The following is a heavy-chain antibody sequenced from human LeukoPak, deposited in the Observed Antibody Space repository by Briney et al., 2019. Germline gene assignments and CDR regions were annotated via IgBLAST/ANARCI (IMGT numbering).Heavy chain of an antibody. CDR3: ARGYGDFDY. V-gene: IGHV4-59*01. D-gene: IGHD4-17*01. CDR1: GGSISSYY. J-gene: IGHJ4*02. Sequence: PSETLSLTYTVSGGSISSYYWSWIRQPPGKGLEWIGYIYYSGSTNYNPSLKSRVTISVDTSKNQFSLKLSSVTAADTAVYYCARGYGDFDYWGQGTLVTVSS. CDR2: IYYSGST.